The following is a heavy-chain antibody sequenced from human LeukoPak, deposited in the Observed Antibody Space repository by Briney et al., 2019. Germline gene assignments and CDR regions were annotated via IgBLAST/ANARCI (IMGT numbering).Heavy chain of an antibody. J-gene: IGHJ4*02. D-gene: IGHD3-16*01. V-gene: IGHV3-23*01. CDR3: VKDLGGPMLTFGGQRGYIDY. CDR2: ISGSGAGT. Sequence: GGSLRLSCAASGFTFSSYSMNWVRQAPGKGLEWVSAISGSGAGTYYADSVKGRFTISRDYSQNTLSLQMNSLRAEDTAVYYCVKDLGGPMLTFGGQRGYIDYWGQGALVTVSS. CDR1: GFTFSSYS.